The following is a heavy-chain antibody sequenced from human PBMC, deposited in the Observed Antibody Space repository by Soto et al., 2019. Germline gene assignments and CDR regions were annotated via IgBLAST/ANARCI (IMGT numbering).Heavy chain of an antibody. CDR2: VTATAESA. J-gene: IGHJ5*02. Sequence: PGGSLRLSCTPFGFNFDAYAMSWFRQAPGKGLEWVSAVTATAESAYHTDSVRGRFIITRDNSDNMLYLQMSSLRVEDTATDCCARGRYYDSLQDLWGRGTQVTVSA. CDR3: ARGRYYDSLQDL. D-gene: IGHD3-10*01. V-gene: IGHV3-23*01. CDR1: GFNFDAYA.